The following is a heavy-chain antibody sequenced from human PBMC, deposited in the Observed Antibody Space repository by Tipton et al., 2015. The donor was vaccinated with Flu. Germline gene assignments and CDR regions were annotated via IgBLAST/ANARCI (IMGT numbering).Heavy chain of an antibody. CDR1: GYTFTSYY. Sequence: QLVQSGAEVKKPGASVKVSCKASGYTFTSYYMHWVRQAPGQGLEWMGIINPSGGSTTYAKKFQGRVTMTRDTSTSTVYMELISPSSDDPAVYYWAGDGWELLLPVFAYWGQGTLVTVSS. CDR3: AGDGWELLLPVFAY. V-gene: IGHV1-46*01. D-gene: IGHD2-15*01. J-gene: IGHJ4*02. CDR2: INPSGGST.